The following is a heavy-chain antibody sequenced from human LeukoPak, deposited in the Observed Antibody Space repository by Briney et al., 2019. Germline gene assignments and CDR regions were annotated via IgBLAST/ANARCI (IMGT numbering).Heavy chain of an antibody. Sequence: GGSLRLSCAASEFTVSSNSMSWVRQAPGKGLEWVSGVYSGGSTFYADSVKGRFIISRDSSKNTLYLQTNTLRAEDTAVYYCAGGHSSGSYFNAYHLWGQGTMVTVPS. D-gene: IGHD3-22*01. CDR1: EFTVSSNS. CDR2: VYSGGST. CDR3: AGGHSSGSYFNAYHL. V-gene: IGHV3-53*01. J-gene: IGHJ3*01.